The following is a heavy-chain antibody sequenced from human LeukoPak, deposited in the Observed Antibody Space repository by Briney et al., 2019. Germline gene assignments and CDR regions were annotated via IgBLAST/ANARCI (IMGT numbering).Heavy chain of an antibody. Sequence: GGSLRLSCAASGFTFSSYSMNWVRQAPGKGLEWVSSISSSSSYIYYADSVKGRFTISRDNSKNTLYLLMNSLRAEDTAVYYCARDWYYAPDYWGQGALVTVSS. CDR1: GFTFSSYS. CDR3: ARDWYYAPDY. J-gene: IGHJ4*02. CDR2: ISSSSSYI. V-gene: IGHV3-21*01. D-gene: IGHD2-2*01.